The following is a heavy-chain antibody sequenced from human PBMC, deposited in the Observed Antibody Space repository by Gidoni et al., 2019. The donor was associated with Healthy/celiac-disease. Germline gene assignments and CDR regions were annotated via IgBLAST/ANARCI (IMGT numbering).Heavy chain of an antibody. V-gene: IGHV4-34*01. D-gene: IGHD3-3*01. J-gene: IGHJ6*02. Sequence: QVQLQQWGAGLLKPSETLSLTCAVYGGSFSGYYWSWIRQPPGKGLEWIGEINHSGSTNYNPSLKSRVTISVDTSKNQFSLKLSSVTAAYTAVYYCARGKYFGVVTPYGMDVWGQGTTVTVSS. CDR1: GGSFSGYY. CDR3: ARGKYFGVVTPYGMDV. CDR2: INHSGST.